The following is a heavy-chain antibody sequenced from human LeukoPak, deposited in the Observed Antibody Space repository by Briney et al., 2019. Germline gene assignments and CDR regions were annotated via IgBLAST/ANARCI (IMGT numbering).Heavy chain of an antibody. CDR3: ARGGDIVATPDNWFDP. Sequence: SETLSLTCSVSGGSVSSYNLYWSWIRQPPGKGLEWIGYSYYSGSTNYNPSLESRVTISVDTSKNQFSLRLSSVTAADTAAYYCARGGDIVATPDNWFDPWGQGTLVTVSS. D-gene: IGHD5-12*01. J-gene: IGHJ5*02. V-gene: IGHV4-61*01. CDR1: GGSVSSYNLY. CDR2: SYYSGST.